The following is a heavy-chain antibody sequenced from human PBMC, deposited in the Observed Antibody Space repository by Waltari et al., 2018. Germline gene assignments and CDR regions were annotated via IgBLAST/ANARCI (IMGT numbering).Heavy chain of an antibody. CDR3: AGKDIAAAGTIDY. J-gene: IGHJ4*02. V-gene: IGHV3-23*04. CDR1: GFTFSSYA. Sequence: EVQLVESGGGLVQPGGSLRLSCAASGFTFSSYAMSWVRQAPGKGLEWVSAIRGRGGRTYYADSVKGRFTISRDNSKNTLYLQMNSLRAEDTAVYYCAGKDIAAAGTIDYWGQGTLVTVSS. CDR2: IRGRGGRT. D-gene: IGHD6-13*01.